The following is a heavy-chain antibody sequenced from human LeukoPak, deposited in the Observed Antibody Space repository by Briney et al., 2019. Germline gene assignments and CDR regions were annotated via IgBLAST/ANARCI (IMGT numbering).Heavy chain of an antibody. V-gene: IGHV3-7*01. Sequence: GGSLRLSCAASGFTFSNYWMNWVRQAPGKGLEWVANIKQDGGEKSYVDSVKGRFTISRDNAKNSLHLQMNSLRAEDTAVYYCARDRGGSASHVFDALDIWGQGTMVTVSS. CDR1: GFTFSNYW. D-gene: IGHD3-10*01. J-gene: IGHJ3*02. CDR2: IKQDGGEK. CDR3: ARDRGGSASHVFDALDI.